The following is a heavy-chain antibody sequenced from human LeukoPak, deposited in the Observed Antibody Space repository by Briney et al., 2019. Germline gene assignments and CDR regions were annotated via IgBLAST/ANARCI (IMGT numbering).Heavy chain of an antibody. CDR2: FSSSNSYI. CDR3: ARDLGSGWHREDY. J-gene: IGHJ4*02. Sequence: GGSLRLSCAASGFTFSNYWMTWVRQAPGKGLEWVSSFSSSNSYIYYADSVKGRFTISRDNSKNTLYLQMNSLRAEDTAVYYCARDLGSGWHREDYWGQGTLVTVSS. CDR1: GFTFSNYW. D-gene: IGHD6-19*01. V-gene: IGHV3-21*01.